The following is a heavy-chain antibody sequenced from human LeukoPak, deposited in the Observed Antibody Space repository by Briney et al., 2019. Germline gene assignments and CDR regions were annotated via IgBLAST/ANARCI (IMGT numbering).Heavy chain of an antibody. CDR2: ISGSGGST. V-gene: IGHV3-23*01. J-gene: IGHJ4*02. D-gene: IGHD6-19*01. CDR1: GFTFSSYG. Sequence: GGSLRLSCAASGFTFSSYGMSWVRQAPGKGLEWVSAISGSGGSTYYADSVKGRFTISRDNSKNTLYLQMNSLRAEDTAVYYCANSRRGFIAVAGGFDYWGQGTLVTVSS. CDR3: ANSRRGFIAVAGGFDY.